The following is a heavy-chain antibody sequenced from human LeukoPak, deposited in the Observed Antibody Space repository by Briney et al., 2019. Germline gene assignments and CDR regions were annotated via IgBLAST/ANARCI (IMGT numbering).Heavy chain of an antibody. Sequence: GGSLRLPCTVSGFTVSSNSMSWVRQAPGKGLEWVSFIYSDNTHYSDSVKGRFTISRDNSKNTLYLQMNSLRAEDTAVYYCARVMYSSGWSFDYWGQGTLVTVSS. V-gene: IGHV3-53*01. CDR1: GFTVSSNS. CDR3: ARVMYSSGWSFDY. CDR2: IYSDNT. J-gene: IGHJ4*02. D-gene: IGHD6-19*01.